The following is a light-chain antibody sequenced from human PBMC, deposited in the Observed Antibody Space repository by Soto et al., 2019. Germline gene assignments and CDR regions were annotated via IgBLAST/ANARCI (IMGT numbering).Light chain of an antibody. CDR1: QSVISNY. Sequence: EIVLTQSPGTLSLSPGGRATLSCRATQSVISNYLAWYQQTPGQAPRLLIYCASIRATGIPDRFSGSGSGKDFTLTISRLEPEDFAVYYCQHYGSYPPNTFGQGTKLEIK. V-gene: IGKV3-20*01. CDR3: QHYGSYPPNT. J-gene: IGKJ2*01. CDR2: CAS.